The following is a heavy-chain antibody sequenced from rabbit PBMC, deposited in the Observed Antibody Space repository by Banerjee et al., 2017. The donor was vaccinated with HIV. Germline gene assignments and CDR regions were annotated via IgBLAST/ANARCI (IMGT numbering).Heavy chain of an antibody. CDR2: IYTSSGGT. Sequence: QQQLEESGGDLVKPEGSLTLTCTASGFSFSSSYYMCWVRQAPGKGLEWIACIYTSSGGTYYASWANGRFTISKTSSTTVDLKMTSLTAADTATYFCARGGYYSDNSGGAVYSTTLDLWGQGTLVTVS. D-gene: IGHD4-1*01. CDR3: ARGGYYSDNSGGAVYSTTLDL. V-gene: IGHV1S45*01. J-gene: IGHJ6*01. CDR1: GFSFSSSYY.